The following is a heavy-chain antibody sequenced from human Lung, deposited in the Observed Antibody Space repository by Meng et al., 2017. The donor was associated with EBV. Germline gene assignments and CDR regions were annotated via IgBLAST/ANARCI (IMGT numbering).Heavy chain of an antibody. CDR1: GGSISSSHW. V-gene: IGHV4-4*03. Sequence: LVQPRGPLSLTCAVAGGSISSSHWWSLFRQPPWKGLEWIGEIYHSGSTNYNPSLKSRVTISVDKSKNQFSLKLSSVTAADTAVYYCARDEGGNSERGFQHWGQGTLVTVSS. CDR2: IYHSGST. CDR3: ARDEGGNSERGFQH. D-gene: IGHD4-23*01. J-gene: IGHJ1*01.